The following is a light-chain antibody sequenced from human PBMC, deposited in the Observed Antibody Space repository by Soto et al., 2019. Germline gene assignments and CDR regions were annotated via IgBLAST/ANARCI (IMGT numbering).Light chain of an antibody. CDR3: SSYAASNNFYFV. Sequence: QSVLTQPPSASGSPGQSVTISCTGTSSDVGGYNYVSWYQQYPVRAPKLMIYEVTKRPSGVPDRFSGSKSGNTASLTVSGLQAEDEADYYCSSYAASNNFYFVFGGGTKLTVL. CDR2: EVT. CDR1: SSDVGGYNY. V-gene: IGLV2-8*01. J-gene: IGLJ3*02.